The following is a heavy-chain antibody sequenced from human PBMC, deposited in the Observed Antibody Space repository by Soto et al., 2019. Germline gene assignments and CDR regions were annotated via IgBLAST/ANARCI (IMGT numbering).Heavy chain of an antibody. Sequence: PTETLSLTCTVSGDSITSSSHYWGWIRQPPGKGLECIANIYYDGNTHNTPSPKSRVAISLDTSQNQFSLRLNSATAADTAVYYCYRSIFEPRIFMFPFDSCGQXTLVTVSS. D-gene: IGHD3-10*02. CDR3: YRSIFEPRIFMFPFDS. CDR2: IYYDGNT. V-gene: IGHV4-39*01. J-gene: IGHJ4*02. CDR1: GDSITSSSHY.